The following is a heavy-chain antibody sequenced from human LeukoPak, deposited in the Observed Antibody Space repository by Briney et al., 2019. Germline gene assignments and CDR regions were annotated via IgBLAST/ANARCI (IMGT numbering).Heavy chain of an antibody. CDR2: MSYDGSNK. CDR3: ANGHMIGGYCSSTSCPTAFDI. CDR1: GFTFSSYG. J-gene: IGHJ3*02. V-gene: IGHV3-30*18. D-gene: IGHD2-2*01. Sequence: RGSLRLSCAASGFTFSSYGMHWVRQAPGKGLEWVAVMSYDGSNKYYADSVKGRFTISRDNSKNTLYLQMNSLRAEDTAVYYCANGHMIGGYCSSTSCPTAFDIWGQGTMVTVSS.